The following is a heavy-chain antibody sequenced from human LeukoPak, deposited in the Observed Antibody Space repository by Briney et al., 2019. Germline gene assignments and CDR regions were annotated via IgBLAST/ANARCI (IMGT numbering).Heavy chain of an antibody. V-gene: IGHV3-43*02. Sequence: PGGSLRLSCAAPGFIFDNYAIHWVRQAPGKGLEWVSLISGDGGSTFYADSVRGRFTISRDNTRKSLSLQMSSLRSEDTALYYCARESETSGWYDYWGQGTLVPVSS. CDR1: GFIFDNYA. CDR2: ISGDGGST. D-gene: IGHD6-19*01. CDR3: ARESETSGWYDY. J-gene: IGHJ4*02.